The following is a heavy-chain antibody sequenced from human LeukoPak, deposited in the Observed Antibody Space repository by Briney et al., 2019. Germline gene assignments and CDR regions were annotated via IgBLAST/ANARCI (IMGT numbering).Heavy chain of an antibody. CDR1: GGSISSYY. Sequence: SETLSLTCTVSGGSISSYYWSWIRQPPGKELEWLGYIYYSGSTNYNPSLKSRVTMSVDTSKNQFSLKLSSVTATDTAVYYCARSGYSSGMARLDYWGQGTLVTVPS. CDR3: ARSGYSSGMARLDY. CDR2: IYYSGST. D-gene: IGHD6-19*01. V-gene: IGHV4-59*01. J-gene: IGHJ4*02.